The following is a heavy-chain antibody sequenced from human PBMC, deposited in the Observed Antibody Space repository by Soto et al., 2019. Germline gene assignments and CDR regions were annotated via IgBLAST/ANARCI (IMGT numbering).Heavy chain of an antibody. D-gene: IGHD1-26*01. CDR3: ARNRVLLPRPGIANINNWFDP. J-gene: IGHJ5*02. V-gene: IGHV4-31*03. CDR2: IYYSGST. Sequence: PSETLSLTCTVSGGSISSGGYYWSWIRQHPGKGLEWIGYIYYSGSTYYNPSLKSRVTISVDTSKNQFSLKLSSVTAADTAVYYCARNRVLLPRPGIANINNWFDPWGQGTLVTVSS. CDR1: GGSISSGGYY.